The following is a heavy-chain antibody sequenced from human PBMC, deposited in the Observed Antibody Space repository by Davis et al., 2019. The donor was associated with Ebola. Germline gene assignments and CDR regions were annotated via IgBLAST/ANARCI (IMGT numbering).Heavy chain of an antibody. Sequence: PSETLSLTCTVSGDSINSLYWSWLRQHPAKGLEWIAYVHDSGNTKYNPSLQSRVTISIDTSKNQFSLKLTSVTAADTAVYYCARAPPARCPGDGCYPIFDFWGQGILVTVSS. D-gene: IGHD2-21*01. CDR1: GDSINSLY. V-gene: IGHV4-59*11. CDR2: VHDSGNT. CDR3: ARAPPARCPGDGCYPIFDF. J-gene: IGHJ4*02.